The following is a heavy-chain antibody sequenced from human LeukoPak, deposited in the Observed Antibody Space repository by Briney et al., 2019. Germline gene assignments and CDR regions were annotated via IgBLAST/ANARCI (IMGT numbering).Heavy chain of an antibody. J-gene: IGHJ4*02. CDR2: IYYSGST. D-gene: IGHD6-19*01. CDR1: GGSISSSSYY. Sequence: SETLSLTCTVSGGSISSSSYYWGWIRQPPGKGLEWIGTIYYSGSTYYNPSLKSRVSISVDTSKNRFSLKLSSVTAADTAVYYCARSSIAVAGPYYFDYWGQGTLVTVSS. V-gene: IGHV4-39*01. CDR3: ARSSIAVAGPYYFDY.